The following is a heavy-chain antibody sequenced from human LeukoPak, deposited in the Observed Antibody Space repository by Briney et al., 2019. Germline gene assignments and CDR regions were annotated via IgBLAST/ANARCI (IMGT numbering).Heavy chain of an antibody. CDR1: GGSISSYY. Sequence: SETLSLTCTVSGGSISSYYWSWIRQPPGKGLEWIGYIYYSGSTNYNPSLKSRVTISVDTSKNQFSLKLSSVTAADTAVYYCAVSQVGAKAFDYWGQGTLVTVSS. CDR3: AVSQVGAKAFDY. CDR2: IYYSGST. J-gene: IGHJ4*02. V-gene: IGHV4-59*01. D-gene: IGHD1-26*01.